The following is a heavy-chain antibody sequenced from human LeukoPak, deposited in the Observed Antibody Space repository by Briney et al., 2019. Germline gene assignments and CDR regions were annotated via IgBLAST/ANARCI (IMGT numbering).Heavy chain of an antibody. D-gene: IGHD5-18*01. CDR2: INHSGST. J-gene: IGHJ4*02. CDR3: ARDLTRGYTH. V-gene: IGHV4-34*01. Sequence: LRLSCAASGFTFSSYAMSWIRQPPGKGLEWIGEINHSGSTNYNPSLKSRVTISVDTSKNQFSLKLSSVTAADTAVYYCARDLTRGYTHWGQGTLVAVSS. CDR1: GFTFSSYA.